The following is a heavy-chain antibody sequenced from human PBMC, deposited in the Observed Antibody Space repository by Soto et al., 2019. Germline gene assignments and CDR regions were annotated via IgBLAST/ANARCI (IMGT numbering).Heavy chain of an antibody. J-gene: IGHJ4*02. V-gene: IGHV1-46*01. Sequence: ASVKVSCKASGYTFTSYYMHWVRQAPGQGLEWMGIINPSGGSTSYAQKFQGRVTMTRDTSTSTVYMELSSLRSEDTAVYYCARAGYYDSSGLASHQEGFDYWGQGTLVTVSS. D-gene: IGHD3-22*01. CDR3: ARAGYYDSSGLASHQEGFDY. CDR2: INPSGGST. CDR1: GYTFTSYY.